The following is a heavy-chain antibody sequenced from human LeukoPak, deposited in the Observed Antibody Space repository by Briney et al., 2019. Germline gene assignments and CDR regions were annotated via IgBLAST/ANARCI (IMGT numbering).Heavy chain of an antibody. Sequence: PSETLSLTCDVSGGSISTGNYWWGWLRQPPGKGLEWIGIIFHTGKTHDNPSLKSRVSMSVDTSKSQFSLRLSAVTAADTAVYYCARQMGVGVWALDYWGQGALVTVSS. D-gene: IGHD3-16*01. CDR2: IFHTGKT. CDR3: ARQMGVGVWALDY. V-gene: IGHV4-39*01. CDR1: GGSISTGNYW. J-gene: IGHJ4*02.